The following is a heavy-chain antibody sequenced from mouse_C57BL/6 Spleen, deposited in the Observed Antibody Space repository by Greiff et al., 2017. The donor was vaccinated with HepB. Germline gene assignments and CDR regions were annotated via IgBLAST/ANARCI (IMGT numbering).Heavy chain of an antibody. J-gene: IGHJ1*03. Sequence: VKLQQSGAELVKPGASVKISCKASGYAFSSYWMNWVKQRPGKGLEWIGQIYPGDGDTNYNGKFKGKATLTADKSSSTAYMQLSSLTSEDSAVYFCARLDTVVADWYFDVWGTGTTVTVSS. CDR1: GYAFSSYW. CDR2: IYPGDGDT. D-gene: IGHD1-1*01. CDR3: ARLDTVVADWYFDV. V-gene: IGHV1-80*01.